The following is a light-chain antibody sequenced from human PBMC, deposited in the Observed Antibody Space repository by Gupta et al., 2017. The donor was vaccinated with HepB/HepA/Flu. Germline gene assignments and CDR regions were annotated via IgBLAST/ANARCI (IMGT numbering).Light chain of an antibody. CDR3: QHVESPPFT. J-gene: IGKJ5*01. CDR2: SAS. CDR1: QGIRNF. V-gene: IGKV1-9*01. Sequence: DIQLTQSPSFLSASIGDRVTITCRASQGIRNFLAWYHQKPGKAPKLLIYSASTLQSGVPSRFIGSGSGTEFTLTISRLQPDDFGTYYCQHVESPPFTFGQGTLLDIK.